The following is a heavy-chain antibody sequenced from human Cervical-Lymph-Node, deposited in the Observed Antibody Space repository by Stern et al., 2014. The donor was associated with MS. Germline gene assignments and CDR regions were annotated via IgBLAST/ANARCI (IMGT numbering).Heavy chain of an antibody. J-gene: IGHJ4*02. Sequence: VQLVESGAEVKKPGSSVKVSCKASGGTFNTNVISWVRQAPGQGLEWMGGIIPIFGTALYAQKVQGRVTITANESTRAVYMELSSLRSKDTAVYYCARAAYSTSSYNYWGQGTLVIVSS. D-gene: IGHD6-6*01. V-gene: IGHV1-69*01. CDR1: GGTFNTNV. CDR3: ARAAYSTSSYNY. CDR2: IIPIFGTA.